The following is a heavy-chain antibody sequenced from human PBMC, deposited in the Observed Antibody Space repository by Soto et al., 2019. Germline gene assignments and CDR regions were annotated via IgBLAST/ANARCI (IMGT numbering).Heavy chain of an antibody. CDR2: SDYSGRS. CDR3: ARGGYSNGRDYGMDV. D-gene: IGHD5-18*01. CDR1: GGAISTYY. Sequence: PETLSLTCTVAGGAISTYYWSRIRRPPGKERDWIGYSDYSGRSNDYPSRQSRVTLYLDTCKSRFSLKLTSVTDADTVLYFCARGGYSNGRDYGMDVWGKGTTVTVSS. V-gene: IGHV4-59*01. J-gene: IGHJ6*04.